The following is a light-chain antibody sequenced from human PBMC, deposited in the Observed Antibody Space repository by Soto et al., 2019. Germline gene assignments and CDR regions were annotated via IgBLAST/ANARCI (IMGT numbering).Light chain of an antibody. J-gene: IGKJ1*01. CDR1: QSVSSSY. V-gene: IGKV3-20*01. CDR3: KQYGSSRT. CDR2: GAS. Sequence: EIVLTQSPGTLSLSPGERATLSCRASQSVSSSYLAWYQQKPGQAPRLFIYGASSRATGIPDRFSGSGSGTDFTLTISRLEPEDFAVYYCKQYGSSRTFGQGTKVDIK.